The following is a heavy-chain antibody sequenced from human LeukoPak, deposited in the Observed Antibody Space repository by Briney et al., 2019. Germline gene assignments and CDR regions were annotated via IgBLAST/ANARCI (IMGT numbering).Heavy chain of an antibody. CDR2: INHSGST. Sequence: SETLSLTCAVYGGSFSGYYWSWIRQPPGKGLEWIGEINHSGSTNYNPSLKSRVTISVDTSKNQFSLKLSSVTDADTAVYYCARGRIVVVPTINYYYYYGMDVWGQGTTVTVSS. J-gene: IGHJ6*02. CDR3: ARGRIVVVPTINYYYYYGMDV. V-gene: IGHV4-34*01. CDR1: GGSFSGYY. D-gene: IGHD2-2*01.